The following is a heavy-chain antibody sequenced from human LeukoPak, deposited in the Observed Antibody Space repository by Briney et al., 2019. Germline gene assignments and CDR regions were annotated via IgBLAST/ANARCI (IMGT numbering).Heavy chain of an antibody. J-gene: IGHJ4*02. CDR2: ISSSGSTI. V-gene: IGHV3-48*03. CDR1: GFTFSSYE. D-gene: IGHD3-16*01. CDR3: ARESNLGD. Sequence: GGSLKLSCAASGFTFSSYEMNWVRQAPGKGLEWVSYISSSGSTIYYADSVKGRFTISRDNAMNSLYLQMNRLRAEDTALYYCARESNLGDWGQGTLVTVSS.